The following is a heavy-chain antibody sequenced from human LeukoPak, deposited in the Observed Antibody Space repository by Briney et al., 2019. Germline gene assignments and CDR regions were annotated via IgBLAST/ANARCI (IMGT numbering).Heavy chain of an antibody. J-gene: IGHJ4*02. CDR2: ISSSSSYI. CDR1: GFTFSSYS. D-gene: IGHD2-2*01. CDR3: ARDVAGYCSSTSCYGDFDY. Sequence: GGSLRRSCAASGFTFSSYSMNWDRQAPGKGLEWVSSISSSSSYIYYADSVKGRFTISRDNAKNSLYLQMNSLRAEDTAVYYCARDVAGYCSSTSCYGDFDYWGQGTLVTVSS. V-gene: IGHV3-21*01.